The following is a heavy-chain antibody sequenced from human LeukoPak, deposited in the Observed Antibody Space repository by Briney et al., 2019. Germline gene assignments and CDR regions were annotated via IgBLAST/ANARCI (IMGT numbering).Heavy chain of an antibody. CDR2: IDHGGSA. CDR1: GGSFSGYS. D-gene: IGHD2-2*01. V-gene: IGHV4-34*01. J-gene: IGHJ3*02. CDR3: ARHEDIVVVPAAARGAFDI. Sequence: KPSETLSLTCAVYGGSFSGYSWNWIRQPPGKGLEWIGEIDHGGSANYNPSLKSRVTISVDTSKNQFSLRLSSLTAADTAVYYCARHEDIVVVPAAARGAFDIWGQGTMVTVSS.